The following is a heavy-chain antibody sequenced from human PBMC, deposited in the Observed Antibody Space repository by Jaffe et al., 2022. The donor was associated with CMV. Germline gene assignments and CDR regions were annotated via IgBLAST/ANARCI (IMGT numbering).Heavy chain of an antibody. V-gene: IGHV3-48*03. CDR2: IGGRDTTI. CDR3: AREVRYNGDGYFDY. Sequence: DVQLVESGGGLVQPGGSLRLSCAASGFTFSSFEMHWVRQAPGKGLEWLSNIGGRDTTIYYADSVKGRFTISRDNTKNSLYLQMNGLRAEDTAVYFCAREVRYNGDGYFDYWGRGALVTVSS. CDR1: GFTFSSFE. D-gene: IGHD1-26*01. J-gene: IGHJ4*02.